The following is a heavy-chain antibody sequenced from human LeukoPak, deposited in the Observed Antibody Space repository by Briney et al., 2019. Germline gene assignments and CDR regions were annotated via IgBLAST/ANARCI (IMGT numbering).Heavy chain of an antibody. Sequence: SETLSLTCTVSGGSISSYYWSWIRRPPGKGLEWIGYIYYSGSTNYNPSLKSRVTISVDTSKNQFSLKLSSVTAADTAVYYCARGILSSSWYRDEDAHKRNYWYFDLWGRGTLVTVSS. J-gene: IGHJ2*01. D-gene: IGHD6-13*01. CDR2: IYYSGST. CDR3: ARGILSSSWYRDEDAHKRNYWYFDL. CDR1: GGSISSYY. V-gene: IGHV4-59*01.